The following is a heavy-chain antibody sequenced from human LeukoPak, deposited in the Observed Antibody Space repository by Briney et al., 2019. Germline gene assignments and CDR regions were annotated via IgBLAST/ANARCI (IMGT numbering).Heavy chain of an antibody. CDR2: ISYDGSNK. J-gene: IGHJ5*02. V-gene: IGHV3-30*01. Sequence: PGRSLRLSCAASGFTFSSYAMHWVRQAPDKGLEWVAVISYDGSNKYYADSVKGRFTISRDNSKNTLYLQMNSLRAEDTAVYYCARDQGYCSSTSCWSWFDPWGQGTLVTVSS. D-gene: IGHD2-2*01. CDR3: ARDQGYCSSTSCWSWFDP. CDR1: GFTFSSYA.